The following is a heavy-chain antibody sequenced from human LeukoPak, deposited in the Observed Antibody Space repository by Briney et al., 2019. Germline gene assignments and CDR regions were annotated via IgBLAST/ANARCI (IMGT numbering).Heavy chain of an antibody. J-gene: IGHJ3*02. CDR1: GFTFSSYS. D-gene: IGHD1-26*01. CDR3: ARDMGKSGAFDI. CDR2: IWYDGSNE. Sequence: GGSLRLSCAASGFTFSSYSMHWVRQAPGKGLEWVAVIWYDGSNEYYADSVKGRFTISRDNSKNTLYLQMNSLRAEDTAVYYCARDMGKSGAFDIWGQGTMVTVSS. V-gene: IGHV3-33*08.